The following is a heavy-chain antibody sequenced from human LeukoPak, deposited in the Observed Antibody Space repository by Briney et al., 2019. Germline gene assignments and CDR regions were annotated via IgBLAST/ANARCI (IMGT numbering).Heavy chain of an antibody. D-gene: IGHD3-22*01. CDR3: ASGITMIVVVKRYYYGMDV. CDR2: INHSGST. V-gene: IGHV4-34*01. CDR1: GGSFSGYY. J-gene: IGHJ6*02. Sequence: PSETLSLTCAVYGGSFSGYYWSWIRQPPGKGLEWIGEINHSGSTNYNPSLKSRVTISVDTSKNQFSLKLSSVTAADTAVYYCASGITMIVVVKRYYYGMDVWGQGTTVTVSS.